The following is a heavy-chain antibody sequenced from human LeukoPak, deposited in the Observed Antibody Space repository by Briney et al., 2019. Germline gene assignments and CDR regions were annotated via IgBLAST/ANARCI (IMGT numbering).Heavy chain of an antibody. J-gene: IGHJ4*02. Sequence: SETLSLTCAVSGYSISSGYYWGWIRQPPGKGLEWIGSIYHSGSTYYNPSLKSRVTISVVTSKNQFFLKLSSVTAADTAVYYCARELGYCSGGSCYQFDYWGQGTLVTVSS. CDR1: GYSISSGYY. V-gene: IGHV4-38-2*01. CDR3: ARELGYCSGGSCYQFDY. D-gene: IGHD2-15*01. CDR2: IYHSGST.